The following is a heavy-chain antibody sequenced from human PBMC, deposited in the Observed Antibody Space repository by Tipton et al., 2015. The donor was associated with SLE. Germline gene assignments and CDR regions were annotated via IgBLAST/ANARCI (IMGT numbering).Heavy chain of an antibody. J-gene: IGHJ4*02. Sequence: LRLSCAVYGGSLTGYVWSWIRQPPGKGLEWIGEISHSGSTNYNPSLKSRVTISVDTSKNQFSLKLSSVTAADTAVYYCARVPVARHYFDYWGQGTLVTVSS. D-gene: IGHD2-15*01. CDR3: ARVPVARHYFDY. CDR1: GGSLTGYV. V-gene: IGHV4-34*01. CDR2: ISHSGST.